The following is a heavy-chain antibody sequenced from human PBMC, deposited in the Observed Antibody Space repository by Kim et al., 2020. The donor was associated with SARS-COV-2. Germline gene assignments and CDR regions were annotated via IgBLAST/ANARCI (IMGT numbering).Heavy chain of an antibody. Sequence: TRYSPSFQGQVTISAAKPISSAYLQWSSLKASDTAMYYCARHVDYGDLDYWGQGTLVTVSS. J-gene: IGHJ4*02. CDR2: T. CDR3: ARHVDYGDLDY. V-gene: IGHV5-51*01. D-gene: IGHD4-17*01.